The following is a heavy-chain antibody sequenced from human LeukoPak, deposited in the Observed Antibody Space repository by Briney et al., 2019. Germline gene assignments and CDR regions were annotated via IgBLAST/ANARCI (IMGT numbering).Heavy chain of an antibody. CDR2: INHSGST. Sequence: SETLSLTCAVYGGSFSGYYWSWIRQPPGKGLEWIGEINHSGSTNYNPSLKSRVTISVDTSKNQFSLKLSSVTAADTAVYYCAREGSYDFDYWGQGTLVTVSS. J-gene: IGHJ4*02. CDR1: GGSFSGYY. CDR3: AREGSYDFDY. V-gene: IGHV4-34*01. D-gene: IGHD1-26*01.